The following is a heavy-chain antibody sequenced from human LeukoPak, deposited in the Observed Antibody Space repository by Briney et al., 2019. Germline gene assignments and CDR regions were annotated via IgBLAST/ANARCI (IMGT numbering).Heavy chain of an antibody. CDR2: ISPGDSDT. CDR3: ARERPGSSGWYTH. CDR1: GYSFTSYW. J-gene: IGHJ4*02. D-gene: IGHD6-19*01. V-gene: IGHV5-51*01. Sequence: GESLKISCKGSGYSFTSYWIGWVRQMPGKGLEWMGIISPGDSDTRYSPSFLGEVTFSVDMSTATAYLEWSSLKASDSAMYFCARERPGSSGWYTHWGQGTLVTVSS.